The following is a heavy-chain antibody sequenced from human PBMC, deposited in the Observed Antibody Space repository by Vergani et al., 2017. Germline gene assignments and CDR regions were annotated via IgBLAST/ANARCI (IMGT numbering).Heavy chain of an antibody. D-gene: IGHD3-3*01. CDR3: TTDYFPFWSGYYTANRRGYYGMDV. Sequence: QVQLVESGGGLVKPGGSLRLSCAASGFTFSDYYMSWIRQAPGKGLEWVSYISSSGSTIYYADSVKGRFTISRDNAKNSLYLQMNSLRAEDTAVYYCTTDYFPFWSGYYTANRRGYYGMDVWGQGTTVTVSS. CDR2: ISSSGSTI. J-gene: IGHJ6*02. V-gene: IGHV3-11*01. CDR1: GFTFSDYY.